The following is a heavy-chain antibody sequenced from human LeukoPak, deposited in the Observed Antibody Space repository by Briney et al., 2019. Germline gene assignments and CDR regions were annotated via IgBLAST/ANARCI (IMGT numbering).Heavy chain of an antibody. CDR3: AKEGYDFWSTYSRTHFDY. CDR1: GFTFSNYG. V-gene: IGHV3-23*01. D-gene: IGHD3-3*01. CDR2: IRSSDGST. J-gene: IGHJ4*02. Sequence: PGGSLRLSCAASGFTFSNYGMNRVRQAPGKGLEWVSGIRSSDGSTSYADSVRGRFTISRDTSKNILYLQMNSLRAEDTAVYYCAKEGYDFWSTYSRTHFDYWGQGILVTVSS.